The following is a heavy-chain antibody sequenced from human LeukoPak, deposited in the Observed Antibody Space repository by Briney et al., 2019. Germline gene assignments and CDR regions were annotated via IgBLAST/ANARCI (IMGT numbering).Heavy chain of an antibody. CDR2: ISYDGSNK. J-gene: IGHJ5*02. D-gene: IGHD2-15*01. CDR3: AKDSRRYCSGGSCYGADP. V-gene: IGHV3-30*18. CDR1: GFTFSSYG. Sequence: GGSLRLSCAASGFTFSSYGMHWVCQAPGKGLEWVAVISYDGSNKYYADSVKGRFTISRDNSKNTLYLQMNSLRAEDTAVYYCAKDSRRYCSGGSCYGADPWGQGTLVTVSS.